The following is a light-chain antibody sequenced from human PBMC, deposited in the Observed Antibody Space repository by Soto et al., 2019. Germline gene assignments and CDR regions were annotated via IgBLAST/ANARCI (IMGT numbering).Light chain of an antibody. CDR3: QQYNNWPTWT. V-gene: IGKV3-15*01. CDR2: GAS. J-gene: IGKJ1*01. CDR1: QSITRN. Sequence: EIVITEGPATLTMSPGERATLSCRASQSITRNLAWYQQSPGQAPRLLIYGASTRATGIPARFSGSGSGTEFTLTINSLQSEDFAVYYCQQYNNWPTWTFGQGTKVDI.